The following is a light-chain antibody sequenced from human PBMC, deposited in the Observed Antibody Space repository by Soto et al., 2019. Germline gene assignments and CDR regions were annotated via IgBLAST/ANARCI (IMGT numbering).Light chain of an antibody. J-gene: IGKJ1*01. V-gene: IGKV3-15*01. CDR3: LQSITWSWK. Sequence: EIMMTQSPATLSVSPGARATLSCRASQSVSSNFAWFQQKPGQAPRLLIYGASTRATGIPARFSGSGSGTEFTLTISSLQSEDFAVYYCLQSITWSWKCGQRPQLDI. CDR2: GAS. CDR1: QSVSSN.